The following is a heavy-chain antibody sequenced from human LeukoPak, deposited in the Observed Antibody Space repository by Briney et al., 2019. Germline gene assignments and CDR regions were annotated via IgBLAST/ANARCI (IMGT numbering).Heavy chain of an antibody. CDR3: ARHSPLGYCSSTSCYTAYYGMDV. V-gene: IGHV4-59*01. D-gene: IGHD2-2*02. Sequence: SETLSLTCTVSGGSISSYYWSWIRQPPGKGLEWIGYIYYSGSTNYNPSLKSRVTISVDTSKNQFSLKLSSVTAADTAVYYCARHSPLGYCSSTSCYTAYYGMDVWGQGTTVTVSS. CDR2: IYYSGST. CDR1: GGSISSYY. J-gene: IGHJ6*02.